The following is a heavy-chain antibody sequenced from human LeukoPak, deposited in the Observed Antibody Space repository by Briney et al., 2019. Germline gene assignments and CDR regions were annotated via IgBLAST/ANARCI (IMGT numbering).Heavy chain of an antibody. CDR3: ASGSGYDPVDY. V-gene: IGHV1-3*01. D-gene: IGHD5-12*01. J-gene: IGHJ4*02. CDR1: GYTFTIYA. CDR2: INAGNGNT. Sequence: ASVRVSCKASGYTFTIYAMHWVRQAPGQRLEWMGWINAGNGNTKYSQKFQGRVTITRDTSASTGYMELSSLRSEDTAVYYCASGSGYDPVDYWGQGTLVTVSS.